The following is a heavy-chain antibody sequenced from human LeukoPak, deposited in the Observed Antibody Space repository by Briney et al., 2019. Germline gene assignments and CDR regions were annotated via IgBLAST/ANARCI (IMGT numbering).Heavy chain of an antibody. CDR2: IFGSGST. CDR1: GDSINVRY. Sequence: SETLSLTCTVSGDSINVRYWNWIRQSAGKGPEWIGRIFGSGSTTYNPSLKRRATMAEDTSKNQIFLNLRSVTAADTAVYYCVSSKRNSGAYRLWGQGMLVTVSS. CDR3: VSSKRNSGAYRL. V-gene: IGHV4-4*07. J-gene: IGHJ4*02. D-gene: IGHD3-22*01.